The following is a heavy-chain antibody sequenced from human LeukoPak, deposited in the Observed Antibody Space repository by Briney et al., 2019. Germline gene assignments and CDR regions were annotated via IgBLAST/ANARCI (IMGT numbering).Heavy chain of an antibody. D-gene: IGHD2-2*01. J-gene: IGHJ1*01. CDR2: IIPIFGTA. CDR1: GGTFSSYA. V-gene: IGHV1-69*13. Sequence: SVKVSCKASGGTFSSYAISWVRQAPGQQLEWMGGIIPIFGTANYAQKFQGRVTITADESMSTAYMELSSLRSEDTAVYYCASIPVSTSSEYFQHWGQGTLVTVSS. CDR3: ASIPVSTSSEYFQH.